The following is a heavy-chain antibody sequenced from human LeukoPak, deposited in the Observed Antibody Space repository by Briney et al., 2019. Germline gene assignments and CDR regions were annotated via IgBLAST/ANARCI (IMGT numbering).Heavy chain of an antibody. V-gene: IGHV3-11*04. D-gene: IGHD3-22*01. CDR2: ISSSSSTI. Sequence: GGSLRLSCAASGFTFSDYYMSWIRQAPGKGLEWVSYISSSSSTIYYADSVKGRLTISRDNAKNSLYLQMNSLRAEDTAVYYCARVFYYDSSGYYGFGYWGQGTLVTVSS. CDR3: ARVFYYDSSGYYGFGY. CDR1: GFTFSDYY. J-gene: IGHJ4*02.